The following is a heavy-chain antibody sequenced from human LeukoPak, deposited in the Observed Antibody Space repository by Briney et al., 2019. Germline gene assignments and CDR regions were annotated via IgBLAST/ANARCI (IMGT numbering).Heavy chain of an antibody. CDR2: IHHSGST. J-gene: IGHJ6*03. CDR1: GGSFSGYY. CDR3: TRHGTRYYYYYMDV. V-gene: IGHV4-34*01. Sequence: SETLSLTCTVYGGSFSGYYWTWIRQPPGKGLEWIGEIHHSGSTNYNPSLKSRVTISVDTSKNQFSLNLSSVTAADTAVYYCTRHGTRYYYYYMDVWGRGTTVTVSS.